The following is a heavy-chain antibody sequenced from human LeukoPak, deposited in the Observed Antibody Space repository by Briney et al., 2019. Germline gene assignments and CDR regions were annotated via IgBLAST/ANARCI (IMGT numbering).Heavy chain of an antibody. V-gene: IGHV3-23*01. CDR2: ISGSGGST. J-gene: IGHJ4*02. D-gene: IGHD3-3*01. CDR3: AKKKRIFGVVIPTPYDY. Sequence: PGGSLRLSCAASGFTFSSYAMSWVRQAPGKGLEWVSAISGSGGSTYYADSVKGRFTISRDNSKNTLYLQMNSLRAEDTAVYYCAKKKRIFGVVIPTPYDYWGQGTLVSVCS. CDR1: GFTFSSYA.